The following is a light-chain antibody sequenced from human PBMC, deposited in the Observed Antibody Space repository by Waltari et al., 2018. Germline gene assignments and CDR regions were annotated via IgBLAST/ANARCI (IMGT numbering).Light chain of an antibody. CDR3: CSYAGKYTSV. J-gene: IGLJ2*01. V-gene: IGLV2-11*02. CDR2: DVP. CDR1: ISDISGLNA. Sequence: QSALTQTRSVSGSPGPSVPLPFRRTISDISGLNAVPWYQQHPGKVPKLIIFDVPTLPSGVPDRFSGSKAGNTASLTIAGLQAGDEAVYFCCSYAGKYTSVFGAGTKVTVL.